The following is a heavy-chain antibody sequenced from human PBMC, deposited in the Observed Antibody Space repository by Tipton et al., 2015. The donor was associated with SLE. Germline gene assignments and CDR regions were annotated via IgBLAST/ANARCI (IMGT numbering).Heavy chain of an antibody. V-gene: IGHV4-38-2*01. CDR1: GYSVTSGYY. CDR2: INHSWTT. Sequence: TLSLTCDVSGYSVTSGYYWGWIRQPPGKGLEWIGSINHSWTTFYNPSLKSRVTISVDTSKNQFSLKLSSVTAADTAVYYCARLEGDGYKWYFDYWGQGILVTVSS. J-gene: IGHJ4*02. CDR3: ARLEGDGYKWYFDY. D-gene: IGHD5-24*01.